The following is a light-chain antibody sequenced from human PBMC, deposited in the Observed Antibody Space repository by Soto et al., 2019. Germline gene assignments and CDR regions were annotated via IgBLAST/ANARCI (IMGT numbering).Light chain of an antibody. Sequence: QSALTQPASVSGSPGQSITISCTGTNSDVGRYNYVSWYQQHPGKAPKLMIYEVSNRPSGVSNRFSGSKSGNTASLTISGLQAEDEADYYCSSFTNTYSYVFGTGTKLTVL. J-gene: IGLJ1*01. CDR3: SSFTNTYSYV. CDR2: EVS. V-gene: IGLV2-14*01. CDR1: NSDVGRYNY.